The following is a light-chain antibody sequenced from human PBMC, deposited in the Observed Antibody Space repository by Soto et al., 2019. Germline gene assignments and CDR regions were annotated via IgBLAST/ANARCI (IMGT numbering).Light chain of an antibody. J-gene: IGKJ4*01. Sequence: EIVLTQSPGTLYLSPGERTTLSCRASQSVSSNSLAWDQQKPGQAPRLLIYGASSRATGIPDRFSGSGAGTAFTLTISRLEPEDFAVYYCQQYGNSPLTCGGGTKMEIK. CDR1: QSVSSNS. CDR2: GAS. CDR3: QQYGNSPLT. V-gene: IGKV3-20*01.